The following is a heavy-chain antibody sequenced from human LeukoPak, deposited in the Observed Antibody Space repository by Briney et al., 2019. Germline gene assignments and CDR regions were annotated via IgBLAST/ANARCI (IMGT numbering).Heavy chain of an antibody. CDR3: ATKNSIPRFSHGAFDI. D-gene: IGHD2/OR15-2a*01. Sequence: SVNVSCKASGGTFSSYAISWVRQAPGQGLEWMGGIIPIFGTANYAQKFQGRVTITTDESTSTAYMELSSLRSEDTAVYYCATKNSIPRFSHGAFDIWGQGTMVTVSS. V-gene: IGHV1-69*05. J-gene: IGHJ3*02. CDR1: GGTFSSYA. CDR2: IIPIFGTA.